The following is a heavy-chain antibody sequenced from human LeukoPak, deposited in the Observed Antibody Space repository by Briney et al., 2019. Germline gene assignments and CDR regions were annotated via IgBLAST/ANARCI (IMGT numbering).Heavy chain of an antibody. V-gene: IGHV1-2*06. CDR2: INPNSGDT. Sequence: ASVKVSCKASGYTFTGYHMHWVRQAPGQGLEWMGRINPNSGDTNYAQKFQGRVTMTRDTSISTVYMELSSLRSEDTAVYYCARQSYSSSSAAFDYWGQGTLVTVSS. CDR3: ARQSYSSSSAAFDY. D-gene: IGHD6-6*01. J-gene: IGHJ4*02. CDR1: GYTFTGYH.